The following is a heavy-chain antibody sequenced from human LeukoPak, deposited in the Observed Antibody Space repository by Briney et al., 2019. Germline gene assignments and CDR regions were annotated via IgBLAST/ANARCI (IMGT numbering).Heavy chain of an antibody. CDR3: VRALNGDSDY. CDR1: GFTFSSYW. J-gene: IGHJ4*02. Sequence: GGSLRLSCEASGFTFSSYWMHWVRQAPGKGLVWVSRMNSDGRTTTYADSVKGRCTISRDNAKNTLYLQMNSLRPEDTAIYYCVRALNGDSDYWGQGTLVTVSS. D-gene: IGHD4-17*01. V-gene: IGHV3-74*03. CDR2: MNSDGRTT.